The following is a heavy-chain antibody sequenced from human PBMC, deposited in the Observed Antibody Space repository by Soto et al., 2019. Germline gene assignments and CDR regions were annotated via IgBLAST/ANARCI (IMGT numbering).Heavy chain of an antibody. V-gene: IGHV4-34*01. D-gene: IGHD5-12*01. CDR3: ARGLRGYSGYDFDY. Sequence: SETLSLTCAVYGGSFSGYYWSWIRQPPGKGLEWIGEINHSGSTNYNPSLKSRVTISVDTSKNQFSLKLSSVTAADTAVYYCARGLRGYSGYDFDYWGQGTLVTVSS. CDR2: INHSGST. CDR1: GGSFSGYY. J-gene: IGHJ4*02.